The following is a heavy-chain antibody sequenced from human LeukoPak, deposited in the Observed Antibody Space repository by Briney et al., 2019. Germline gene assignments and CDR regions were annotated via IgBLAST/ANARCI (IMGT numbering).Heavy chain of an antibody. CDR2: ISWNSGSI. CDR1: GFTFDDYA. CDR3: AKDAGASGSGSYYNN. Sequence: GGSLRLSCAASGFTFDDYAMHWVRQAPGKGLEWVSGISWNSGSICYADSVKGRFTISRDNAKNSLYLQMNSLRAEDTALYYCAKDAGASGSGSYYNNWGQGTLVTVSS. J-gene: IGHJ4*02. D-gene: IGHD3-10*01. V-gene: IGHV3-9*01.